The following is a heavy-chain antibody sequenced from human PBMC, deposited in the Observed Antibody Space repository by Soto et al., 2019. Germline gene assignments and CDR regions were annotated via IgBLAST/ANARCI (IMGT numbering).Heavy chain of an antibody. CDR1: GYMFSGNY. CDR2: INPNSAGT. Sequence: QVQLVQSGTEVKKPGASVKVSCKASGYMFSGNYMHSVQQAPGLGLEYMGWINPNSAGTNYAQKFQGRVTMTWDTSISTAYVELSRLRSDDTAVYYCAPHYPDSSGYFDHWGQGTLVTVSS. J-gene: IGHJ4*02. D-gene: IGHD3-22*01. V-gene: IGHV1-2*02. CDR3: APHYPDSSGYFDH.